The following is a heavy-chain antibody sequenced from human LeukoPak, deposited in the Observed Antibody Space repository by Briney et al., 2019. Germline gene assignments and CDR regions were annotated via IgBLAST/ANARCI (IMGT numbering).Heavy chain of an antibody. CDR1: GFTFTNFA. CDR2: ISGSGGTT. Sequence: GGSLRLSCVVSGFTFTNFAMTWVRQAPGKGLEWVSTISGSGGTTYYTDSVKGRFSISRDNSKDTLYLQMNSLRAEDAAIYYCAKDSRYCSGGSCLFDYWGRGTLVTVSS. V-gene: IGHV3-23*01. CDR3: AKDSRYCSGGSCLFDY. D-gene: IGHD2-15*01. J-gene: IGHJ4*02.